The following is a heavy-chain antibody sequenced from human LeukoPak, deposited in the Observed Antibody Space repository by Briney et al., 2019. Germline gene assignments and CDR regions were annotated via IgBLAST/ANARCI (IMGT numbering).Heavy chain of an antibody. D-gene: IGHD6-6*01. CDR2: ISYDGSNK. V-gene: IGHV3-30-3*01. CDR3: ARVAARTTFDY. J-gene: IGHJ4*02. Sequence: PGGSLRLSCAASGFTFSSYAMHWVRQAPGKGLEWVAVISYDGSNKYYADSVKGRFTISRDNSKNALYLQMNSLRAEDTAVYYCARVAARTTFDYWGQGTLVTVSS. CDR1: GFTFSSYA.